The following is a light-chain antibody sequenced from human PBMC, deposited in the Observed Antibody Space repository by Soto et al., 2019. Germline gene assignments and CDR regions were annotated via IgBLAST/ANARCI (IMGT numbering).Light chain of an antibody. J-gene: IGLJ3*02. CDR2: DVS. Sequence: QSALTQPASVSGSPGQSITISCTGSSSDVRGYNYVSWFQQHPGKAPKLMIYDVSNRPSGISDRFSGSKSGNTASLTISGLQAEDEADYYCSSYTTGSTVVVFGGGTKLPVL. CDR3: SSYTTGSTVVV. V-gene: IGLV2-14*01. CDR1: SSDVRGYNY.